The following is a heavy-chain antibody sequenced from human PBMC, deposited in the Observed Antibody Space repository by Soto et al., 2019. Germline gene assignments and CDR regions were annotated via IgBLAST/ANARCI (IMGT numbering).Heavy chain of an antibody. J-gene: IGHJ5*02. CDR2: IYYSGST. CDR3: ARNLGYCSTISCYSWFDP. Sequence: SETLSLTCTVFGGSISSYYWSWIRQTPGKGPEWIGYIYYSGSTNYNPSLKSRVTISVDTSKNQFSLKLSSVTAADTAVYYCARNLGYCSTISCYSWFDPWGQGTLVTVSS. V-gene: IGHV4-59*01. D-gene: IGHD2-2*02. CDR1: GGSISSYY.